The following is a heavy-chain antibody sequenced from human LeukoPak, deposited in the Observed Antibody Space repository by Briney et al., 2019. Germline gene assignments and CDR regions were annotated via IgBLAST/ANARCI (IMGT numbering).Heavy chain of an antibody. CDR3: ARDRGNLDAFGI. V-gene: IGHV4-38-2*02. D-gene: IGHD4-23*01. Sequence: SETLSLTCTVSGYSISSGYYWGWIRQPPGKGLEWIGSIYHSGSTYYNPSLKSRVTISVDTSKNQFSLKLSSVTAADTAVYCCARDRGNLDAFGIWGQGTMVTVSS. J-gene: IGHJ3*02. CDR1: GYSISSGYY. CDR2: IYHSGST.